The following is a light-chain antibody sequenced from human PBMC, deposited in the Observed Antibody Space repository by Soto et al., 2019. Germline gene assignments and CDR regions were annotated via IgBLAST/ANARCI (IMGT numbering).Light chain of an antibody. V-gene: IGKV3-20*01. CDR1: QSFSSSY. CDR2: GAS. Sequence: EIVLTQSPGTLSLSPGERATLSCRASQSFSSSYLAWYQQKPGQAPRLLIYGASRRATGIPDRFSGSGSGTDFTLTISSLEPEDFAVYSCQHYGSALFTFGPGTKVDVK. J-gene: IGKJ3*01. CDR3: QHYGSALFT.